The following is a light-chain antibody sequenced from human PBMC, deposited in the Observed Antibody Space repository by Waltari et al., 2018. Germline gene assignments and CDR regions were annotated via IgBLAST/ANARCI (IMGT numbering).Light chain of an antibody. V-gene: IGKV3-11*01. CDR1: QSVSSY. CDR2: DAS. CDR3: QQRSNWPPMYT. J-gene: IGKJ2*01. Sequence: EIVLTQSPATLSLSPGERATLSCRPSQSVSSYLAWYQQKPGQAPRPLIYDASNRATGIPARFSGSGSGTDFTLTISSLEPEDFAVYYCQQRSNWPPMYTFGQGTKLEIK.